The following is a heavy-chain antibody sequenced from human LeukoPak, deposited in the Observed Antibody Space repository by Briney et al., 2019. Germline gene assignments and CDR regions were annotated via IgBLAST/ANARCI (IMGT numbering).Heavy chain of an antibody. V-gene: IGHV3-23*01. J-gene: IGHJ5*02. Sequence: GGTLRLSCAASGFTFSNHGMNWVRQAPAMGLGWVSGIGPSGTRTYYADSVKGRFAISRDNSRNTVYLQMNSLRADDTAVYYCAKDWAWGWFDPWGQGTLVTVSS. D-gene: IGHD3-16*01. CDR1: GFTFSNHG. CDR2: IGPSGTRT. CDR3: AKDWAWGWFDP.